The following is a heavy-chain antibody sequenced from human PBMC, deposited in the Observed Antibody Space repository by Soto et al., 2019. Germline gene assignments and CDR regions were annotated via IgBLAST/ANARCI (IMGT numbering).Heavy chain of an antibody. CDR2: IDPSDSYT. CDR3: ASGYCSGGSCYKDDDAFDI. Sequence: GESRKISCKGSGYSFTSYWISWVRQMPGKGLERMGRIDPSDSYTNYSPSFQGHVTISADKSISTAYLQWSSLKASDTAMYYCASGYCSGGSCYKDDDAFDIWGQGTMVTVSS. D-gene: IGHD2-15*01. CDR1: GYSFTSYW. J-gene: IGHJ3*02. V-gene: IGHV5-10-1*01.